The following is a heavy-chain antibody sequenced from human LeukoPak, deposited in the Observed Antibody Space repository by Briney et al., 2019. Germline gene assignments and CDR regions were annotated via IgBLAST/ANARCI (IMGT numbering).Heavy chain of an antibody. V-gene: IGHV4-39*01. J-gene: IGHJ4*02. Sequence: PSETLSLTCTVSGGSISSSSYYWGWIRQPPGKGLEWIGSIYYSGSTYYNPSLKSRVTISVDTSKNQFSLKLSSVTAADTAVYYCARLVVVPAAPNYYFDYWGQGTLVTVPS. CDR2: IYYSGST. CDR1: GGSISSSSYY. CDR3: ARLVVVPAAPNYYFDY. D-gene: IGHD2-2*01.